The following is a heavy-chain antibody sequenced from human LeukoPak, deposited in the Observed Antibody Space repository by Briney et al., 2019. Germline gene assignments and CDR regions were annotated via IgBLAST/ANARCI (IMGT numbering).Heavy chain of an antibody. Sequence: ASVKVSCKASGYTFTSYGISWVRQAPGQGLEWMGWISAYNGNTNYAQKLQGRVTMTTDTSTSTAYMELRSLRSDDTAVYYCARDFIVAAAHHDAFDIWGQGTMVTVSS. CDR2: ISAYNGNT. D-gene: IGHD1-26*01. J-gene: IGHJ3*02. V-gene: IGHV1-18*01. CDR3: ARDFIVAAAHHDAFDI. CDR1: GYTFTSYG.